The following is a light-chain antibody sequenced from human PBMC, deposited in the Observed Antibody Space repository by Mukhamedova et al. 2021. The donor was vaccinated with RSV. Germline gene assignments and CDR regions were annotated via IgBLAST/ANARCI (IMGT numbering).Light chain of an antibody. CDR1: NIGNNY. CDR2: DNN. Sequence: NIGNNYVSWYQQLPGTAPKLLIYDNNKRPSGIPDRFSGSKSGTSATLGITGLQTGDEADYYCGTWDSSLSAAGVFGAWTKLTVL. CDR3: GTWDSSLSAAGV. J-gene: IGLJ3*02. V-gene: IGLV1-51*01.